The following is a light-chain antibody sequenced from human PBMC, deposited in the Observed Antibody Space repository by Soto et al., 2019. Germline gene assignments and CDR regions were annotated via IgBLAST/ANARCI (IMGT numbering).Light chain of an antibody. J-gene: IGLJ7*01. CDR2: EGS. CDR3: CSYAGSSTHAV. CDR1: SSDVGSYNL. Sequence: QSALTQPASVSGSPGQSITISCTGTSSDVGSYNLVSWYQQYPGKAPKLMLYEGSKRPSGVSNRFSGSKSGNTASLTISGXXXXXXXDYYCCSYAGSSTHAVFGGGTQLTVL. V-gene: IGLV2-23*01.